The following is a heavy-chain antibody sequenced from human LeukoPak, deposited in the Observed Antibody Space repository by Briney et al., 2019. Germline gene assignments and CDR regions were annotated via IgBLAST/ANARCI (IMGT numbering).Heavy chain of an antibody. J-gene: IGHJ4*02. V-gene: IGHV3-7*03. CDR2: IRQDGDTK. CDR1: GFPFNAYW. D-gene: IGHD6-13*01. Sequence: GGSLRLSCAAPGFPFNAYWMTWVRQAPGKGLEWVANIRQDGDTKYYVDSVKGRFTISRDNAMNSLYLQMNSLRAEDTAIYYCARSLPYGTTWYGRSDFWGQGTLVTASS. CDR3: ARSLPYGTTWYGRSDF.